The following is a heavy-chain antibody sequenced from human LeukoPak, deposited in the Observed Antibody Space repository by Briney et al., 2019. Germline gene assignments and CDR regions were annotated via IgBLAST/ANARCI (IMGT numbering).Heavy chain of an antibody. D-gene: IGHD3-10*01. CDR2: IYRSGTT. V-gene: IGHV4-39*01. CDR3: ARHVAYGPLEI. J-gene: IGHJ3*02. CDR1: GGSISSSSYF. Sequence: SETLSLTCTVSGGSISSSSYFWAWIRQPPGKGLEWIGNIYRSGTTDYNPSLKTRVTMSVDTSNNRFSLQVNSVTAADTAVYYCARHVAYGPLEIWGQGTMVTVSS.